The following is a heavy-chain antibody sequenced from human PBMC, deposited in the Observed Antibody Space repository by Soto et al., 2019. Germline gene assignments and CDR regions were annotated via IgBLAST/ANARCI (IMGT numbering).Heavy chain of an antibody. CDR1: GDSVSSNSAA. D-gene: IGHD2-2*01. CDR3: ARGRYIVVVPATNYYYYGMDV. Sequence: SQTLSLTCAISGDSVSSNSAAWNWIRQSPSRGLEWRGRTYYRSKWYNDYAVSVKSRITINPDTSKNQFSLQLNSVTPEDTAVYYCARGRYIVVVPATNYYYYGMDVWGQGTTVTVSS. CDR2: TYYRSKWYN. J-gene: IGHJ6*02. V-gene: IGHV6-1*01.